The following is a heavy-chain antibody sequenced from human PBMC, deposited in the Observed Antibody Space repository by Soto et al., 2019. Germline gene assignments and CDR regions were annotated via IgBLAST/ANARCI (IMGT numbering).Heavy chain of an antibody. CDR2: ISAYNGNT. V-gene: IGHV1-18*04. CDR1: GYTFTSYG. CDR3: ARDLGYGSGSYYPGL. D-gene: IGHD3-10*01. Sequence: ASVKVSCKASGYTFTSYGFSWVRQAPGQGLEWMGWISAYNGNTNYAQNLQGRVTMTTDTSTSTAYMELRSLRSDDTAVYYCARDLGYGSGSYYPGLWGRGSMVTVSS. J-gene: IGHJ4*02.